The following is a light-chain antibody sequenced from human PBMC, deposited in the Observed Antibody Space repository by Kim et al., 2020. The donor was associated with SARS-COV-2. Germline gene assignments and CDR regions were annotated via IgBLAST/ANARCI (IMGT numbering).Light chain of an antibody. CDR2: EVT. CDR3: SSYAGNNIWV. CDR1: SSDVGTYYY. Sequence: GQSVTISCTGTSSDVGTYYYVSWYQQHPGKAPKLIIYEVTKRPSWVPDRFSGSKSGNTASLTVSGLQAEDEADYYCSSYAGNNIWVFGGGTQLTVL. V-gene: IGLV2-8*01. J-gene: IGLJ3*02.